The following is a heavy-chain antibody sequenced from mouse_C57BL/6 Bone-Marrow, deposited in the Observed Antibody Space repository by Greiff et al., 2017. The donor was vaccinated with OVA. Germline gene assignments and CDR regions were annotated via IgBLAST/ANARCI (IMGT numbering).Heavy chain of an antibody. CDR3: ARKGGIRQLRLFAY. J-gene: IGHJ3*01. CDR1: GYTFTSYW. V-gene: IGHV1-53*01. D-gene: IGHD3-2*02. Sequence: QVQLQQSGPELVKPGASVKLSCKASGYTFTSYWLHWLKQRPGQGLEWIGNINPSNGGTNYNEKLKSKATLTVDKSSSTAYMQLSSLTSEDAAVYYCARKGGIRQLRLFAYWGQGTLVTVSA. CDR2: INPSNGGT.